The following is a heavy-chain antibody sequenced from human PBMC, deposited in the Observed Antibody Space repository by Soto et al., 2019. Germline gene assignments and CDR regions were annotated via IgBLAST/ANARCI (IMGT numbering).Heavy chain of an antibody. CDR1: GDSVPWHSAA. CDR3: AREPQSGNYFHYYGLDV. V-gene: IGHV6-1*01. J-gene: IGHJ6*02. D-gene: IGHD1-26*01. Sequence: QTLSPIFDISGDSVPWHSAACGWIRQSPSRGLEWLGRTYYSSKWYDDFAVSVKSRITIKPDTSKNQFSLQLSSVTPEDTAVYYCAREPQSGNYFHYYGLDVWGQGTTVTVSS. CDR2: TYYSSKWYD.